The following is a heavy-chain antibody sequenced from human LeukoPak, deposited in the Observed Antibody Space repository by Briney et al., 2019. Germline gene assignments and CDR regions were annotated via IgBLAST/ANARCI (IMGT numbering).Heavy chain of an antibody. J-gene: IGHJ5*02. CDR3: AKDRGRGYCSSTSCSNWFDP. D-gene: IGHD2-2*01. CDR1: GFTFSSYA. Sequence: PGGSLRLSCAASGFTFSSYAMHWVRQAPGKGLQWVAVISYDGSNKYYADSVKGRFTISRDNSKNTLYLQMNSLRAEDTAVYYCAKDRGRGYCSSTSCSNWFDPWGQGTLVTVSS. CDR2: ISYDGSNK. V-gene: IGHV3-30*04.